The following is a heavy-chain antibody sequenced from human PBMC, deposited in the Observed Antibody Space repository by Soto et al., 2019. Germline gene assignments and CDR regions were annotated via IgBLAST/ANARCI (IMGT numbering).Heavy chain of an antibody. D-gene: IGHD5-18*01. CDR2: ISYDGSNK. J-gene: IGHJ4*02. V-gene: IGHV3-30-3*01. CDR3: ARDLTDTAISEDY. CDR1: GFTFSSYA. Sequence: GGSLRLSCAASGFTFSSYAMHWVRQAPGKGLEWVAVISYDGSNKYYADSVKGRFTISRDNSKNTLYLQMNSLRAEDTAVYYCARDLTDTAISEDYWGQGTLVTVSS.